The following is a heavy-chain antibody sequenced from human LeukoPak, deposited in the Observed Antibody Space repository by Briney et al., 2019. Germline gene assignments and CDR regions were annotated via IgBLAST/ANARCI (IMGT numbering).Heavy chain of an antibody. CDR2: ISGNGDIT. CDR3: AKTSIAVAGPSDLDY. J-gene: IGHJ4*02. V-gene: IGHV3-23*01. CDR1: GFTFSGYA. D-gene: IGHD6-19*01. Sequence: GGSLRLSCAASGFTFSGYAMSWVRQAPGKGLEWVSAISGNGDITYYADSVKGRFTISRDNSKNTLYLQMNSLRAEDTAVYYCAKTSIAVAGPSDLDYWGQGTLVTVSS.